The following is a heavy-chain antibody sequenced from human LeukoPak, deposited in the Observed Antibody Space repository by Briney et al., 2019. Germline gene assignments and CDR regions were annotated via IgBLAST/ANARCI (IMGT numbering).Heavy chain of an antibody. CDR3: ATTVRGWDLLPLDY. CDR2: FDPEHGET. Sequence: ASVKVSCKVYGYTLTELSFHWVRQAPGKGLEWMGGFDPEHGETMYARKFQGGVTMTEDTSTDTAYMELSSLRSEDTAVYYCATTVRGWDLLPLDYWGQGTLVTVSS. J-gene: IGHJ4*02. D-gene: IGHD1-26*01. V-gene: IGHV1-24*01. CDR1: GYTLTELS.